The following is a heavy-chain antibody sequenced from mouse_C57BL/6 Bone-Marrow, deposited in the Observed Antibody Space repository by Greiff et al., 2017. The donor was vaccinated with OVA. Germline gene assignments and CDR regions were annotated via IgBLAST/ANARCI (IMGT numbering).Heavy chain of an antibody. CDR2: IDPSDSYT. Sequence: QVQLQQPGAELVKPGASVKLSCKASGYTFTSYWMQWVKQRPGQGLEWIGEIDPSDSYTNYNQTFKGKATLTVDTSSSTAYMQLSSLTSEDSAVYYCARCRGYGAMDYWGQGTSVTVSS. CDR1: GYTFTSYW. J-gene: IGHJ4*01. D-gene: IGHD1-1*02. V-gene: IGHV1-50*01. CDR3: ARCRGYGAMDY.